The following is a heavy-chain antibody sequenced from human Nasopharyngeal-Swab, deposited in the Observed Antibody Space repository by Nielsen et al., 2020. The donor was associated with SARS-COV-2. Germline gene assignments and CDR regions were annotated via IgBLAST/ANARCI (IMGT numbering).Heavy chain of an antibody. D-gene: IGHD1-26*01. J-gene: IGHJ4*02. V-gene: IGHV1-8*01. CDR3: ARGGVGPVGGALDY. CDR1: GYNFITYD. CDR2: MNPNSGNT. Sequence: ASVKVSCKASGYNFITYDFNWVRQATGQGLEWMGWMNPNSGNTGYAQKFQGRVTMTRKTSLSTAYSELRSLRSDDTAVYYCARGGVGPVGGALDYWGQGTLVTVSS.